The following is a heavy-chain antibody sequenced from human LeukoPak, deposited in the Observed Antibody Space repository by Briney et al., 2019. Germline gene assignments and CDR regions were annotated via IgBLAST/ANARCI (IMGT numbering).Heavy chain of an antibody. V-gene: IGHV3-30*03. CDR2: ISYDGSNK. CDR1: GFTFSSYG. Sequence: GGSLRLSCAASGFTFSSYGMHWVRQAPGKGLEWVAVISYDGSNKYYADSVKGRFTISRDNAKNSLYLQMNSLRAEDTAVYYCARNPGCSGGTCYFRGAFDIWGQGTMVTVSS. CDR3: ARNPGCSGGTCYFRGAFDI. D-gene: IGHD2-15*01. J-gene: IGHJ3*02.